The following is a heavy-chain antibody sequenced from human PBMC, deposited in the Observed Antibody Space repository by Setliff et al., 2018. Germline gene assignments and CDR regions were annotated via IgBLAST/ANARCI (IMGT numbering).Heavy chain of an antibody. J-gene: IGHJ5*02. CDR1: GGSISGYY. Sequence: PSETLSLTCTVSGGSISGYYWSWIRQTPGKGLEWIGYIYTSGSTNYNPSLKSRVTISVDTSRNQFSLKLRSVTAADTAVYYCARDQGYCGSASCYALLWFDPWGQGTLVTVSS. CDR2: IYTSGST. V-gene: IGHV4-4*08. CDR3: ARDQGYCGSASCYALLWFDP. D-gene: IGHD2-2*01.